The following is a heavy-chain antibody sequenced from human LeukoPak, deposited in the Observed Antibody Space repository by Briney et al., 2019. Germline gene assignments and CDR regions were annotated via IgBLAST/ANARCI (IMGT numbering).Heavy chain of an antibody. CDR3: AKDTRPRVVPAAINY. CDR2: ISGSGGST. CDR1: GFTFSSYA. D-gene: IGHD2-2*01. V-gene: IGHV3-23*01. Sequence: GGSLRLSCAASGFTFSSYAMSWVRQAPGKGLEWVSAISGSGGSTYYADSVKGRFTISRDNSKNTLYLQMNSLRAEDTAVYYCAKDTRPRVVPAAINYWGQGTLVTVSS. J-gene: IGHJ4*02.